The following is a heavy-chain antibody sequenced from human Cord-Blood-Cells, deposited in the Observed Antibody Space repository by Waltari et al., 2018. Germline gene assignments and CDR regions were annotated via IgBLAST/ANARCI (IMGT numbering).Heavy chain of an antibody. Sequence: EVQLVESGGGLVQPGGSLRLSCAASGFTFSSYWMSWVRQAPGKGLEWVANIKQDGSEKYYVDSGKGRFTISRDNAKNSLYRQMNSLGAEDTAVYYCARDRAGGPTDAFDIWGQGTMVTVSS. D-gene: IGHD2-15*01. V-gene: IGHV3-7*01. CDR3: ARDRAGGPTDAFDI. J-gene: IGHJ3*02. CDR1: GFTFSSYW. CDR2: IKQDGSEK.